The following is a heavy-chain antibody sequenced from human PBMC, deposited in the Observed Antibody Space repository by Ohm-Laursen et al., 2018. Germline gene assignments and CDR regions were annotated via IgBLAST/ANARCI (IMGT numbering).Heavy chain of an antibody. V-gene: IGHV3-74*01. D-gene: IGHD3-16*01. CDR1: GFTLNSHW. J-gene: IGHJ4*02. CDR3: AKDRGGGSYFDY. Sequence: SLRLSCAASGFTLNSHWMHWVRQGPGEGLVWVSRITSDGTSTAYADSVKGRFTISRDNSKNTLYLQMNSLRAEDTAVYYCAKDRGGGSYFDYWGQGTLVTVSS. CDR2: ITSDGTST.